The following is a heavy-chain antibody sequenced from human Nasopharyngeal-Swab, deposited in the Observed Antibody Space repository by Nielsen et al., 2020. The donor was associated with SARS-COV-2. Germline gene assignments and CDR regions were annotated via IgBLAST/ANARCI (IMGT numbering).Heavy chain of an antibody. CDR2: IGTAGDT. Sequence: GGSLRLSCAASGFTFSSYDMHCVRQATGKGLEWVSAIGTAGDTYYPGSVKGRFTISRENAKNSLYLQMNSLRAGDTAVYYCAREGELGGPWYFDLWGRGTLVTVSS. CDR3: AREGELGGPWYFDL. D-gene: IGHD1-26*01. CDR1: GFTFSSYD. J-gene: IGHJ2*01. V-gene: IGHV3-13*01.